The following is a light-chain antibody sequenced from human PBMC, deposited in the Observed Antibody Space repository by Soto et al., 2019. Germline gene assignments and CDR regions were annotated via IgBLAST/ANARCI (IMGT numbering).Light chain of an antibody. Sequence: IGMTQSPATLSVSLWHSDTLSCRASQSVSLSLAWYQMGPGQPPRLLIYGASTRATGIPDRFSGGGSGTDFTLTISRLEPEDFAVYYCQQYGSSQFTFGPGTKVDIK. J-gene: IGKJ3*01. CDR2: GAS. V-gene: IGKV3-20*01. CDR3: QQYGSSQFT. CDR1: QSVSLS.